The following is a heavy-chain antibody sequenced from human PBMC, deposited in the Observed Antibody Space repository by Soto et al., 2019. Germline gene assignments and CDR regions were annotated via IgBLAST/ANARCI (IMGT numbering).Heavy chain of an antibody. CDR2: ISDYNGNP. D-gene: IGHD3-22*01. V-gene: IGHV1-18*01. CDR3: ARTTHYYSSGLDAFDI. Sequence: QVQLGQSGAEVKKPGASVKVSCKASGYTFTRYGISWVRQAPGQGLEWMGWISDYNGNPNHAQKLQGRVTMTTDTSTSTAYIELRSLRSDDTAVYYCARTTHYYSSGLDAFDIWGQGTMVTVSS. J-gene: IGHJ3*02. CDR1: GYTFTRYG.